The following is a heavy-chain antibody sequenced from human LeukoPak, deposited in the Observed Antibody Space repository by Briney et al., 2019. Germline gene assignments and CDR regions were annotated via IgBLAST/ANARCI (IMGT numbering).Heavy chain of an antibody. J-gene: IGHJ3*02. CDR3: ARRGKQARAAFDI. D-gene: IGHD3-16*01. V-gene: IGHV4-39*01. CDR2: IYYDGST. Sequence: PSETLSLTCSISGDSLSSSSYYWGWIRQPPGMGLEWIGNIYYDGSTYYNSSLKGRVTISVDTSKNQFSLKLSSVTAADTAVYYCARRGKQARAAFDIWGQGTMVTVSP. CDR1: GDSLSSSSYY.